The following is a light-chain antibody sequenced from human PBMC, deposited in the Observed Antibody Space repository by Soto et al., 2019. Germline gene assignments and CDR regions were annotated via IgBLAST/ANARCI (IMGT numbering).Light chain of an antibody. CDR1: QSISSW. J-gene: IGKJ1*01. Sequence: DIQMTQSPSTLSASVGDRVTITCRASQSISSWLAWYQQKPGKDPKLLIYKASSLESGVPSRFSGSRSGTEFTLTISSLQPDDFATYYCQQYNSYSWTFGQGTKVDI. CDR2: KAS. V-gene: IGKV1-5*03. CDR3: QQYNSYSWT.